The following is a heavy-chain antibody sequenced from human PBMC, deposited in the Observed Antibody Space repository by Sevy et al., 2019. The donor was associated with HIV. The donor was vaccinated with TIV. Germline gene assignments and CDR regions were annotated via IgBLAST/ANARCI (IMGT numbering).Heavy chain of an antibody. CDR2: ISRSGATM. J-gene: IGHJ6*02. Sequence: VGSLRLSCAASGFTLTNYEMIWVRQAPGKGLEWVASISRSGATMYSADSVKGRFTISRDNVNKSVYLQMNSLRVEDTGVYFCARAVRSGQLLSGMDVWGQGTTVTVSS. V-gene: IGHV3-48*03. CDR3: ARAVRSGQLLSGMDV. D-gene: IGHD2-2*01. CDR1: GFTLTNYE.